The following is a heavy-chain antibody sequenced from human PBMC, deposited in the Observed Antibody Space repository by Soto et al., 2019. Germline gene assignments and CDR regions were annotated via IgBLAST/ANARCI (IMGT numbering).Heavy chain of an antibody. CDR3: ARPTTGYSYGYTTWYYFDY. D-gene: IGHD5-18*01. CDR2: IIPIFGTA. V-gene: IGHV1-69*12. J-gene: IGHJ4*02. CDR1: GGTFSSYA. Sequence: QVQLVQSGAEVKKPGSSVKVSCKASGGTFSSYAISWVRQAPGQGLEWMGGIIPIFGTANYAQKFQGRVTITADESTRTAYMELSSLRSEDTAVYYCARPTTGYSYGYTTWYYFDYWGQGTLVTVSS.